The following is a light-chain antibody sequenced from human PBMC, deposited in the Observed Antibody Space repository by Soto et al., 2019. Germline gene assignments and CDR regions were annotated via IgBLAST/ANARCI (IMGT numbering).Light chain of an antibody. CDR3: QHYNSYSEA. CDR2: KAS. J-gene: IGKJ1*01. V-gene: IGKV1-5*03. Sequence: DIQMTHSPSTLSGSVGDRVTINCRASQTISSWLAWYQQKPGKAPKLLIYKASTLKSGVPSRFSGSGSGTEFTLTISSLQPDDFATYYCQHYNSYSEAFGQGTKV. CDR1: QTISSW.